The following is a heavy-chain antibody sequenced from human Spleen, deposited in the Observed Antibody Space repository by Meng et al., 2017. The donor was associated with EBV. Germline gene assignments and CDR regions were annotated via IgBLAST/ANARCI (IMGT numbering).Heavy chain of an antibody. V-gene: IGHV4-4*02. D-gene: IGHD2-2*01. J-gene: IGHJ4*02. CDR2: IYHSGGT. CDR1: GGSVSSDKW. Sequence: VPVEAQGAGLVEPSGALPLPCAVSGGSVSSDKWWSWVRQPPGKGLGWMWEIYHSGGTNYNPALPSRVTILVDKSKNQFSLKLSSVTAADTAVYYCVSRYCPTTSCRQDWGQGTLVTVSS. CDR3: VSRYCPTTSCRQD.